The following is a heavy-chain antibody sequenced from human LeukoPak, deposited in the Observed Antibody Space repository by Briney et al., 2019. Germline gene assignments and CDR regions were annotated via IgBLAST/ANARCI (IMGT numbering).Heavy chain of an antibody. D-gene: IGHD3-16*01. CDR3: ARKLWHRNDC. CDR2: ISSGGGGGT. J-gene: IGHJ4*02. V-gene: IGHV3-23*01. Sequence: GGSLRLSCTASGFTFNNYVMSWVRQAPGKGLEWVSSISSGGGGGTYYADSVKGRFTVSRDNFKNTLYPQMNSLRAEDTALYYCARKLWHRNDCWGQGTLVTVSS. CDR1: GFTFNNYV.